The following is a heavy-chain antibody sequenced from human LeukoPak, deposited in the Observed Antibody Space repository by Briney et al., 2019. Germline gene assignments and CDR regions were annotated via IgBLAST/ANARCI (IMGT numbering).Heavy chain of an antibody. CDR2: ISGSGGST. CDR3: AKDLSYLMDY. J-gene: IGHJ4*02. V-gene: IGHV3-23*01. CDR1: GFTFSTYA. D-gene: IGHD2-8*01. Sequence: PGGSLRLSCAASGFTFSTYAMSWVRQAPGKGLEWVSAISGSGGSTYYADSVKGRFTISRDNSKNTLYLRMNSLRAEDTAVYYCAKDLSYLMDYWGQGTLVTVSS.